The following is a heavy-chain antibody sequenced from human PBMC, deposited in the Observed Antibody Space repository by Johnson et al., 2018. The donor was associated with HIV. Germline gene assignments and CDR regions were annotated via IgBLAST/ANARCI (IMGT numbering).Heavy chain of an antibody. Sequence: QVQLVESGGGLVKPGGSLRLSCAASGFTFSDYYTNWIRQAPGKGLEWVSYISSSGSTIYYADSVKGRFTISRDNAKNSLYLLMNSLRAEDTAVYYCARATYSNSKAHAFDIWGQGTIVTVSS. J-gene: IGHJ3*02. CDR2: ISSSGSTI. D-gene: IGHD6-6*01. V-gene: IGHV3-11*04. CDR3: ARATYSNSKAHAFDI. CDR1: GFTFSDYY.